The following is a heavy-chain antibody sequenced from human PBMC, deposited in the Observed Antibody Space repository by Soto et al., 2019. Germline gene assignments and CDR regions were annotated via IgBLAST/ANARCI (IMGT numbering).Heavy chain of an antibody. V-gene: IGHV4-4*02. CDR3: ARVYSGSYSDS. CDR1: GGSISSNNW. Sequence: QVQLQESGPGLVKPSGTLSLTCAVSGGSISSNNWWSWVRQPPGKGLEWIGEIFHSGSTHYSPSLKGRVTISVDKPKNHFSLNLTSVTAADTAVYYCARVYSGSYSDSWGQGTLVTVSS. D-gene: IGHD1-26*01. CDR2: IFHSGST. J-gene: IGHJ4*02.